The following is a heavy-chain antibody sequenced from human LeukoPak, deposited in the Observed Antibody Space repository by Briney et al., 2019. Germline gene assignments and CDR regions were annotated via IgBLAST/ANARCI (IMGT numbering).Heavy chain of an antibody. D-gene: IGHD3-3*01. CDR2: IKEDGSEK. V-gene: IGHV3-7*01. CDR1: GFTFSSYW. Sequence: PGGSLRLSCAASGFTFSSYWMSWVRQAPGKGLEWVANIKEDGSEKHYVDSVKGRFAISRDNAKNSLYLQMNSLRAEDTAVYYCADGEGRPLNYWGRGILVTVSS. J-gene: IGHJ4*02. CDR3: ADGEGRPLNY.